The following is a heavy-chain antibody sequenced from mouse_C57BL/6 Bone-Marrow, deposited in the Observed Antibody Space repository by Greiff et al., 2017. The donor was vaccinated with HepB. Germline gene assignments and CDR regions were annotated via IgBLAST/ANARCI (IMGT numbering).Heavy chain of an antibody. D-gene: IGHD3-2*02. CDR3: ARDSSGQVDYYAMDY. CDR2: ISSGGSYT. V-gene: IGHV5-6*01. CDR1: GFTFSSYG. Sequence: EVQLQESGGDLVKPGGSLKLSCAASGFTFSSYGMSWVRQTPDKRLEWVATISSGGSYTYYPDSVKGRFTISRDNAKNTLYLQMSSLKSEDTAMYYCARDSSGQVDYYAMDYWGQGTSVTVSS. J-gene: IGHJ4*01.